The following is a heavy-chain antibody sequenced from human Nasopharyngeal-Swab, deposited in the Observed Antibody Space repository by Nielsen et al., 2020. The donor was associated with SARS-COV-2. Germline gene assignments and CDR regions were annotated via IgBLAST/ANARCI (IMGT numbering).Heavy chain of an antibody. J-gene: IGHJ4*02. D-gene: IGHD6-19*01. CDR3: AKEEPVYSSGPYDY. CDR1: GFTFSSYA. CDR2: ISYDGSNK. V-gene: IGHV3-30*04. Sequence: GGSLRLSCAASGFTFSSYAMHWVRQAPGKGLEWVAVISYDGSNKYYADSVKGRFTISRDNSKNTLYQQMNSLRAEDTAVYYCAKEEPVYSSGPYDYWGQGTLVTVSS.